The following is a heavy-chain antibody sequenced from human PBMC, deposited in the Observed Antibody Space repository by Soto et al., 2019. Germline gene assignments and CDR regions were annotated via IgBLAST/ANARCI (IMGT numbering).Heavy chain of an antibody. Sequence: QAQVVESGGGVVQPGGSLRLSCAGSGFTFSTYGVHWVRQAPGKGLEWVAVTSYDGSNKYYADSVKGRFTVTRDNSKNTVYLQMNSLIPEDTVVYYWAKQLAQYVFWRSYYPVEHYSHGMDVWGQGSTFIVTS. D-gene: IGHD3-3*01. CDR2: TSYDGSNK. J-gene: IGHJ6*02. CDR3: AKQLAQYVFWRSYYPVEHYSHGMDV. V-gene: IGHV3-30*18. CDR1: GFTFSTYG.